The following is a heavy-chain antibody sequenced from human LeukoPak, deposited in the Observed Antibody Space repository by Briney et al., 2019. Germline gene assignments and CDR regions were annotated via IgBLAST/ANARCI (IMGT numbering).Heavy chain of an antibody. V-gene: IGHV4-4*02. CDR3: ARGNRYYYGSGSSNWFDP. D-gene: IGHD3-10*01. Sequence: SGTLSLTCAVSGGSISSSNWWSWVRQPPGKGLEWIGEIYHSGSTNYNPSLKSRVTISVDKSKNQFSLKLSSVTAADTAVYYCARGNRYYYGSGSSNWFDPWGQGTLVTVSS. J-gene: IGHJ5*02. CDR1: GGSISSSNW. CDR2: IYHSGST.